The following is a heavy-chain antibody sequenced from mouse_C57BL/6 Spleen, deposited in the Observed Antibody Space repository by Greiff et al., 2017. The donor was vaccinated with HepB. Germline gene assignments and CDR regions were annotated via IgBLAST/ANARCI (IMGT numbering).Heavy chain of an antibody. CDR2: IDPENGDT. V-gene: IGHV14-4*01. J-gene: IGHJ3*01. CDR1: GFNIKDDY. D-gene: IGHD2-14*01. CDR3: TTGYDEFAY. Sequence: EVQLQQSGAELVRPGASVKLSCTASGFNIKDDYMHWVKQRPEQGLEWIGWIDPENGDTEYASKFQGKATITADTSSNTAYLQLSSLTSEDTAVYYCTTGYDEFAYWGQGTLVTVSA.